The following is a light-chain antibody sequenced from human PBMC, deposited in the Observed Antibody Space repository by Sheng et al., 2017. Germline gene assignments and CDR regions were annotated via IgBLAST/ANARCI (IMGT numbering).Light chain of an antibody. CDR2: SAT. V-gene: IGKV1-9*01. J-gene: IGKJ3*01. Sequence: DIQVTQSPSFLSASVGDRVTITCRASQDISDSLAWYQQKAGKAPKLLIHSATTLQSGVPSRFSGSGSGTEFTLTISSLQPEDCATYYCQQVNSYPLTFGPGTKVAF. CDR1: QDISDS. CDR3: QQVNSYPLT.